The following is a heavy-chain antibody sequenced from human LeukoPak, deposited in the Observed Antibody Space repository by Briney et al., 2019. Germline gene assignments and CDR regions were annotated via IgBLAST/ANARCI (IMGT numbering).Heavy chain of an antibody. V-gene: IGHV4-59*01. Sequence: SETLSLTCTVSGGSISSYYWSWIRQPPRKGLEWIGYIFYSGNTDYNPSLKSRGTISMDTSKNQFSLQLSSVTAADTALYYCARVSLTGGTCYYFDYWGQGTLVTVSS. CDR2: IFYSGNT. D-gene: IGHD2-15*01. CDR1: GGSISSYY. CDR3: ARVSLTGGTCYYFDY. J-gene: IGHJ4*02.